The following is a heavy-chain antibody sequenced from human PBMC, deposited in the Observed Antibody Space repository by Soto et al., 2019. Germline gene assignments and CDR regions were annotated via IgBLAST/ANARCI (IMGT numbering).Heavy chain of an antibody. CDR3: AHIPNYYQYDWFDP. D-gene: IGHD3-16*01. J-gene: IGHJ5*02. CDR2: IYWDDDK. Sequence: QITLKESGPTLVKPTQTLTLTCTFSGFSLTTLGVGVGWIRQPPGKALECLALIYWDDDKRYSQSLQSRLSITKDTSKNQVVLTMTNVDPVDTATYYCAHIPNYYQYDWFDPLGQGTLVSVSS. CDR1: GFSLTTLGVG. V-gene: IGHV2-5*02.